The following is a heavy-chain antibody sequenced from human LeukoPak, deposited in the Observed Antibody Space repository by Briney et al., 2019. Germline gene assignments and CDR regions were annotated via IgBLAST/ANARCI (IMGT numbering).Heavy chain of an antibody. D-gene: IGHD4-23*01. CDR1: GGSISSSSYY. J-gene: IGHJ4*02. CDR3: ASYAVVTLFGY. CDR2: VFYSGTT. V-gene: IGHV4-39*01. Sequence: ASETLSLTCTVSGGSISSSSYYWGWIRQPPVKGLEWIGSVFYSGTTYYSPSLKSRVTISVDTSKNQFSLKVTSVTAADTAMYYCASYAVVTLFGYWGQGTLVTVSS.